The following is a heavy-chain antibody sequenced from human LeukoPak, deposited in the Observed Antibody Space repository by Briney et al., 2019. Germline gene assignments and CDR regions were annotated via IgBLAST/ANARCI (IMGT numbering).Heavy chain of an antibody. CDR3: ARFGYSYGNDY. D-gene: IGHD5-18*01. Sequence: PGGSLRLSCAASGFTFSDYYMSWIRQPPGKGLEWIGSIYYSGSTYYNPSLKSRVTISVDTSKNQFSLKLSSVTAADTAVYYCARFGYSYGNDYWGQGTLVTVSS. CDR2: IYYSGST. J-gene: IGHJ4*02. V-gene: IGHV4-38-2*01. CDR1: GFTFSDYY.